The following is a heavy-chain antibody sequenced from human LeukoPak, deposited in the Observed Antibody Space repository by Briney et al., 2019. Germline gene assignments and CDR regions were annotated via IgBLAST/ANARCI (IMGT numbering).Heavy chain of an antibody. CDR3: AKDLTYGSGISFPVDY. CDR1: GFTFSSYS. Sequence: GGSLRLSCAASGFTFSSYSMNWVRQAPGKGLEWVAFIRYDGSNELYADSVKGRFTISRDNSKNTVYLQMNSLIVEDTAVYYCAKDLTYGSGISFPVDYWGQGTLVTVSS. V-gene: IGHV3-30*02. J-gene: IGHJ4*02. D-gene: IGHD3-10*01. CDR2: IRYDGSNE.